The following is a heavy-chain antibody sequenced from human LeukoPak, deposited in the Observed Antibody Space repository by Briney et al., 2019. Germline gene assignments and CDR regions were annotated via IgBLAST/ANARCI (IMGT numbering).Heavy chain of an antibody. CDR2: IYYSGST. J-gene: IGHJ4*02. V-gene: IGHV4-30-4*01. D-gene: IGHD5-24*01. CDR1: GGSISSGDYY. CDR3: ARANPRGDGYNNYYFDY. Sequence: PSETLSLTCTVSGGSISSGDYYWSWIRQPPGKGLEWIGYIYYSGSTYYNPSLKSRVTISVDTSKNQFSLKLSSVTAADTAVYYCARANPRGDGYNNYYFDYWGQGTLVTVSS.